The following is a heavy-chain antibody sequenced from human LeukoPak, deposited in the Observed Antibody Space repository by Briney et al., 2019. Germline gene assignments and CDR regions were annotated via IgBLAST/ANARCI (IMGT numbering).Heavy chain of an antibody. Sequence: SETLSLTCAVYGGSFSGYYWSWIRQPPGRGLEWIGEINHSGSTNYNPSLQSRVTMSVVTSESQFSLHLSSVTAADTAVYYCARTLLPAVKGAFDVWGQGTLVTVSS. D-gene: IGHD2-2*01. CDR2: INHSGST. CDR1: GGSFSGYY. CDR3: ARTLLPAVKGAFDV. J-gene: IGHJ3*01. V-gene: IGHV4-34*01.